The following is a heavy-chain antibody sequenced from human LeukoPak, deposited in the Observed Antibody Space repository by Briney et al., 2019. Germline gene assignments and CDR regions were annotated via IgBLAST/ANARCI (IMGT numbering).Heavy chain of an antibody. CDR3: ARIVGYYESSGFSY. CDR2: ISSSSSYI. V-gene: IGHV3-21*01. CDR1: VFIFSSQS. J-gene: IGHJ4*02. D-gene: IGHD3-22*01. Sequence: PGGSLLLSCAASVFIFSSQSMNWVRQAPGKGLEWVSSISSSSSYIYYAASVKGRFTISRDNAKNSLYLQMNSLRAEDTAVYYCARIVGYYESSGFSYWGQGTRVTVSA.